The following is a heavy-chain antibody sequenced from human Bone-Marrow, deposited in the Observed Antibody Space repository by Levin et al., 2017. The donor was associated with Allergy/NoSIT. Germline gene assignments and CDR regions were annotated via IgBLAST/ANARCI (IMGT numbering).Heavy chain of an antibody. CDR2: IFWDDDE. J-gene: IGHJ4*02. Sequence: KSSGPTLVKPTQTLTLTCTFSGFSLSTSGVGVGWIRQPPGKALEWLAFIFWDDDERYSPSLKRRLTITKDTSKNQVVLTLPNMDPVDTATYYCARLLYGSGTSHFDHWGQGTLVTVSS. D-gene: IGHD3-10*01. CDR3: ARLLYGSGTSHFDH. CDR1: GFSLSTSGVG. V-gene: IGHV2-5*02.